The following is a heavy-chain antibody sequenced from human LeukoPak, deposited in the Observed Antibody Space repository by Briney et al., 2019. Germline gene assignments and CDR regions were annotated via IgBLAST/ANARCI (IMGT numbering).Heavy chain of an antibody. CDR1: GFTFSSYA. D-gene: IGHD3-10*01. Sequence: GGSLRLSCAASGFTFSSYAMSWVRQAPGKGLEWVSAISGSGGSTYYADSVKGRFTISRDNSKNTLFLHMNSLRVEDTAVYYCAKDEAGSYHKRFDAWGQGTLVSVSS. J-gene: IGHJ5*02. CDR3: AKDEAGSYHKRFDA. CDR2: ISGSGGST. V-gene: IGHV3-23*01.